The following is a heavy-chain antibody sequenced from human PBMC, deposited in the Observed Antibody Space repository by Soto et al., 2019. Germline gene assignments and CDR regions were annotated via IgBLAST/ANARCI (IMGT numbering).Heavy chain of an antibody. D-gene: IGHD6-19*01. CDR1: QFPFDVYS. V-gene: IGHV3-48*02. Sequence: GGSLRLSCVASQFPFDVYSMHWVRQAPGKGLEWVSYIRHTTSATFYADAVKGRFTISRDNRKNSLFLQMNSLRDDDTGVYFCARDRGSSGMFELDVWGPGTLVTVS. J-gene: IGHJ3*01. CDR2: IRHTTSAT. CDR3: ARDRGSSGMFELDV.